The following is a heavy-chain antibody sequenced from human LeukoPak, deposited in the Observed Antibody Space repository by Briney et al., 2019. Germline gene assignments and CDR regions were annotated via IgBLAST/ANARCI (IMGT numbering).Heavy chain of an antibody. CDR3: AKGYSYGPGDAFDI. J-gene: IGHJ3*02. CDR2: ISYDGSNK. V-gene: IGHV3-30*18. Sequence: GSLRLSCVVSGFSISNYWMNWVRQAPGKGLEWVAVISYDGSNKYYADSVKGRFTISRDNSKNTLYLQMNSLRAEDTAVYYCAKGYSYGPGDAFDIWGQGTMVTVSS. CDR1: GFSISNYW. D-gene: IGHD5-18*01.